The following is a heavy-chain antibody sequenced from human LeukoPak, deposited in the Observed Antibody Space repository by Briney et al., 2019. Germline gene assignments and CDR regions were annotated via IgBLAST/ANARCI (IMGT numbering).Heavy chain of an antibody. CDR2: ISSSSSYI. Sequence: PGGSLRLSCAASGFTFSSYSMNWVRQAPGKGLEWVSSISSSSSYIYYADSVKGRFTISRDNAKNTLYLQMNSLRVEDTAVYFCARSDWFDPWGQGTLVTVSS. V-gene: IGHV3-21*01. CDR3: ARSDWFDP. CDR1: GFTFSSYS. J-gene: IGHJ5*02.